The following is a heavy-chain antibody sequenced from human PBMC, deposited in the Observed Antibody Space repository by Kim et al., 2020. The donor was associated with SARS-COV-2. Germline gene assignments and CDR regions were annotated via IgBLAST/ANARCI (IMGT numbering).Heavy chain of an antibody. CDR2: ISWNSGSI. J-gene: IGHJ6*02. Sequence: GGSLRLSCAAFGFTFDDHAMHWVRQAPGKGLEWVSGISWNSGSIDYADSVKGRFTISRDNAKNSLYLQMNSLRGEDTALYYCAKDLRSGYFAMDVWGQGPRVTVSS. V-gene: IGHV3-9*01. D-gene: IGHD6-25*01. CDR1: GFTFDDHA. CDR3: AKDLRSGYFAMDV.